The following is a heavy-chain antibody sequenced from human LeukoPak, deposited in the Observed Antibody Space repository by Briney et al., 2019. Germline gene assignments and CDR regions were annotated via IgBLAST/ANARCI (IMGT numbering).Heavy chain of an antibody. CDR1: GGSISSYY. V-gene: IGHV4-59*08. CDR2: IYYSGST. J-gene: IGHJ6*02. Sequence: SETLSLTCTVSGGSISSYYWSWIRQPPGKGLEWIGYIYYSGSTNYNPSLKSRVTISVDTSKNQFSLKLSSVTAADTAVYYCARSTYYDFWSGYQSYYYYGMDVWGQGTTVTVSS. D-gene: IGHD3-3*01. CDR3: ARSTYYDFWSGYQSYYYYGMDV.